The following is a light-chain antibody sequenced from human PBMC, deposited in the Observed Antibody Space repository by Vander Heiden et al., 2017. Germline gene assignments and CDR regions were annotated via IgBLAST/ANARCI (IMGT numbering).Light chain of an antibody. V-gene: IGLV3-9*01. CDR2: RDT. CDR1: NIGNRN. J-gene: IGLJ3*02. CDR3: QVWDSNSNWV. Sequence: SYELTQPLPVSVALGQTAKITCGGNNIGNRNVHWYQQKPGQATVLVIYRDTNRPSEIPERFSGSNSGNTATLTISRAQVGDEADYYCQVWDSNSNWVFGGGTKLTVL.